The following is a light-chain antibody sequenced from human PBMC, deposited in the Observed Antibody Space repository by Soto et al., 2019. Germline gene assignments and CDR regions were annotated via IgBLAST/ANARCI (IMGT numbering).Light chain of an antibody. CDR2: DAS. V-gene: IGKV1-5*01. J-gene: IGKJ5*01. CDR3: QQSFTVPIT. CDR1: QSISSW. Sequence: DIQMNQSPSTLSASVGDRVTITCRASQSISSWLAWYQQKPGRAPKFLIYDASTLESGVPSRFSGSGSESEFTLTISRLQPEDFATYYCQQSFTVPITFGQGARLEIK.